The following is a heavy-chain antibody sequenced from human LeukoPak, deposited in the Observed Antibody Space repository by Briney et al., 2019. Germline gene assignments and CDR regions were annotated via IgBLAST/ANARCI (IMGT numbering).Heavy chain of an antibody. V-gene: IGHV5-51*01. D-gene: IGHD2-15*01. CDR3: ARHLQVVVAATSLSDYYYMDV. J-gene: IGHJ6*03. CDR1: GYSFTSYC. Sequence: GEALKISCKGSGYSFTSYCIGWVRQMPGKGLEWMGIIYPGDSDTRYSPSFQGQGTISADKSISTAYLQWSSLKASDTAMYYCARHLQVVVAATSLSDYYYMDVWGKGTTVTVSS. CDR2: IYPGDSDT.